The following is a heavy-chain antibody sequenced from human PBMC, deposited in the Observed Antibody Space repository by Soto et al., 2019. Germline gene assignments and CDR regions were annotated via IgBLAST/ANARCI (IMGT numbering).Heavy chain of an antibody. CDR2: ISGSGGST. CDR1: GFTFSSYA. CDR3: AREYYYDSSGGYYFDY. D-gene: IGHD3-22*01. V-gene: IGHV3-23*01. J-gene: IGHJ4*02. Sequence: GSLRLSCAASGFTFSSYAMSWVRQAPGKGLEWVSAISGSGGSTYYADSVKGRFTISRDNSKNTLYLQMNSLRAEDTAVYYCAREYYYDSSGGYYFDYWGQGTLVTVSS.